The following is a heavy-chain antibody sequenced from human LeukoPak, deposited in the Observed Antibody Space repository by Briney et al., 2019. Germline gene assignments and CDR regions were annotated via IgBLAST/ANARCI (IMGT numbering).Heavy chain of an antibody. CDR2: ISYDGSNK. J-gene: IGHJ6*02. Sequence: GGSLRLSCAASGFTFSSYAMHWVRQAPGKGLEWVAVISYDGSNKYYADSVKGRFTISRDNSKNTLYLQMNSLRAEDTAVYYCARELERIYYYYGMDVWGQGTTVTVSS. V-gene: IGHV3-30-3*01. CDR3: ARELERIYYYYGMDV. D-gene: IGHD1-1*01. CDR1: GFTFSSYA.